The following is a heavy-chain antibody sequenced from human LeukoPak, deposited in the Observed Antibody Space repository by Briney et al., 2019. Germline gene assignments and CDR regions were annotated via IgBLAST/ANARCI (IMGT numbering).Heavy chain of an antibody. J-gene: IGHJ5*02. CDR2: IYTDGTTT. CDR1: GFILSTSW. CDR3: ARDATSGRFDP. V-gene: IGHV3-74*01. Sequence: GGSLRLSCAASGFILSTSWMHWVRQVPGKGPVWVARIYTDGTTTTYADSVKGRFIISRDNAKNTMYLQMNSLRVEDTAVYFCARDATSGRFDPWGQGTLVTASS.